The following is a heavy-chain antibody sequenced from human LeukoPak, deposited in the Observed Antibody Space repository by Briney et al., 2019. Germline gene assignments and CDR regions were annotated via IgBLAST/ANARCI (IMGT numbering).Heavy chain of an antibody. V-gene: IGHV1-2*02. D-gene: IGHD1-26*01. CDR1: GYTFSGYF. CDR2: INPNSGGT. J-gene: IGHJ4*02. CDR3: ASPGAASPFFDY. Sequence: ASVKVSCKASGYTFSGYFMHWVRQAPGQGLEWMGWINPNSGGTNYAQKFQGRVTMTRDTSISTAYMELSRLRSDDTAVYYCASPGAASPFFDYWGQGTLVTVSS.